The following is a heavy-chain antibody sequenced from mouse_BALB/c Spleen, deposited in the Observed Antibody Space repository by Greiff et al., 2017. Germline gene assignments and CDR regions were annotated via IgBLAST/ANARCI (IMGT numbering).Heavy chain of an antibody. CDR3: ARGFDYYGSFAY. J-gene: IGHJ3*01. V-gene: IGHV5-4*02. CDR2: ISDGGSYT. CDR1: GFTFSDYY. D-gene: IGHD1-2*01. Sequence: EVHLVESGGGLVKPGGSLKLSCAASGFTFSDYYMYWVRQTPEKRLEWVATISDGGSYTYYPDSVKGRFTISRDNAKNNLYLQMSSLKSEDTAMYYCARGFDYYGSFAYWGQGTLVTVSA.